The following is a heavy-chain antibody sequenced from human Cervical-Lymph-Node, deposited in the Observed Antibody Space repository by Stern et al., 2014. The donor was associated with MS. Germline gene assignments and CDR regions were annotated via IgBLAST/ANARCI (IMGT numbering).Heavy chain of an antibody. J-gene: IGHJ4*02. Sequence: QVQLLQSGPEVKKPGASVKVSCRASGYTFTTFGISWVREAPGHGLEWMGWINGYSPNTNYAQKFKGRVTLTTDTSTNTAYMELRSLRSDDTAIYYCARGTGDLKVWGQGTLVTVSS. CDR2: INGYSPNT. V-gene: IGHV1-18*01. CDR3: ARGTGDLKV. CDR1: GYTFTTFG. D-gene: IGHD7-27*01.